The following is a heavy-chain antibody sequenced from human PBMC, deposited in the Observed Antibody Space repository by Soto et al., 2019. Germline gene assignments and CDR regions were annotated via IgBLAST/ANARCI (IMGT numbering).Heavy chain of an antibody. CDR3: ARARSSYGQKPHDYYYGMDV. CDR1: GFTFSSNA. V-gene: IGHV3-21*01. J-gene: IGHJ6*02. CDR2: ISSSSSYI. D-gene: IGHD5-18*01. Sequence: EVQLVESGGGLVKPGGSLRLSCAASGFTFSSNAMTWVRQAPGKGLEWVSSISSSSSYIYYADSVKGRFTISRDNAKNSLYLQMNSLRAEDTAVYYCARARSSYGQKPHDYYYGMDVWGQGTTVTVSS.